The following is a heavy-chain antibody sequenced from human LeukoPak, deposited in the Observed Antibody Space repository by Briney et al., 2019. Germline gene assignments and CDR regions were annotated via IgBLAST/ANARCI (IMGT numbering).Heavy chain of an antibody. V-gene: IGHV4-31*03. CDR3: ARGPSSGWYPYYFDH. CDR2: IYYSGST. Sequence: SETLSLTCTVSGGSISSGGYYWSWIRQHPGKGLEWIGYIYYSGSTYYNPSLKSRVTISVDTSKNQFSLKLSSVTAADTAVYYCARGPSSGWYPYYFDHWGQGTLVTVSS. CDR1: GGSISSGGYY. D-gene: IGHD6-19*01. J-gene: IGHJ4*02.